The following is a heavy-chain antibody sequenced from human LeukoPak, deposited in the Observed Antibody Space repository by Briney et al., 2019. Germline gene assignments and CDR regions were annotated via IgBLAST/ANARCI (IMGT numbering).Heavy chain of an antibody. Sequence: GASVKVSCKASGYTFTSYDINWVRQATGQGLEWMGWMNPNSGNTGYAQKFQGRVTMTRNTSISTAYMELSSLRSEDTAVYYCARVAGPINPHDYDLDYWGQGTLVTVSS. V-gene: IGHV1-8*01. D-gene: IGHD3-22*01. J-gene: IGHJ4*02. CDR2: MNPNSGNT. CDR3: ARVAGPINPHDYDLDY. CDR1: GYTFTSYD.